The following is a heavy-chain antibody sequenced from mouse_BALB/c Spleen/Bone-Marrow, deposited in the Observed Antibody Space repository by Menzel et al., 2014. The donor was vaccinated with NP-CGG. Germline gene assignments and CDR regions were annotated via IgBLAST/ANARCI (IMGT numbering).Heavy chain of an antibody. CDR1: GFNIKDTY. J-gene: IGHJ4*01. CDR2: IDPANANT. V-gene: IGHV14-3*02. D-gene: IGHD1-1*01. Sequence: VQLQQSGAELVKPGASVKLSCTASGFNIKDTYMHWVKQRPEQGLEWIGRIDPANANTKYAPKFQGKATITADTSSNTAYLQLSSLTSEDTAVYYCALYYGDVLDYWGQGTSVTVSS. CDR3: ALYYGDVLDY.